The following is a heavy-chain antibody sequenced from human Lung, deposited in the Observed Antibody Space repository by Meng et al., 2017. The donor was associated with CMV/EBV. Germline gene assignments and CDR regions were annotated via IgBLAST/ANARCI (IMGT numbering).Heavy chain of an antibody. V-gene: IGHV5-51*01. D-gene: IGHD3/OR15-3a*01. CDR2: IYPGDSDV. J-gene: IGHJ4*02. CDR1: GYMFNIYW. CDR3: ARQDWTYGHRAYYFYS. Sequence: SXKVSGYMFNIYWIGWVRQKPGKGLEWMGIIYPGDSDVRYSPSFQGQVTISADKSTNTAYLQWSGLSASDTAMYYCARQDWTYGHRAYYFYSWGQGXLVT.